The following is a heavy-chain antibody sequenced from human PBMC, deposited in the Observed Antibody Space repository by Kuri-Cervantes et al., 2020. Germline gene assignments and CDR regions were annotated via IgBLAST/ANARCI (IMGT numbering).Heavy chain of an antibody. CDR2: INSDGSST. CDR1: GFTFSSYW. CDR3: AREGEAAAGYYFDY. J-gene: IGHJ4*02. D-gene: IGHD6-13*01. Sequence: LSLTCAASGFTFSSYWMHWVRQAPGKGLVWVSRINSDGSSTSYADSVKGRFTISRDNAKNTLYLQMNSLRAEDTAVYYCAREGEAAAGYYFDYWGQGTLVTVSS. V-gene: IGHV3-74*01.